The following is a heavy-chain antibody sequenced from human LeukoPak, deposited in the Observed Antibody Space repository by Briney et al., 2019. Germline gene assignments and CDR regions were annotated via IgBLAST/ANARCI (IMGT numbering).Heavy chain of an antibody. Sequence: SETLSLTCTVSGGSISTYYWSWIRQLAGKGLEWIGRSYTSGSSNYNPSLKSRVTISVDKSKNQFSLKLSSVTAADTAVYYCASRSVSGFDYWGQGTLVTVSP. CDR1: GGSISTYY. CDR3: ASRSVSGFDY. V-gene: IGHV4-4*07. D-gene: IGHD6-19*01. CDR2: SYTSGSS. J-gene: IGHJ4*02.